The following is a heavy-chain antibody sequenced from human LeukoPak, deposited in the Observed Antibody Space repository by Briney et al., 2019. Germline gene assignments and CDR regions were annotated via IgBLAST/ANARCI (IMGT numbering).Heavy chain of an antibody. CDR2: MYYSGST. CDR3: ARAGGSGLIDY. CDR1: GGSISSYY. D-gene: IGHD6-19*01. J-gene: IGHJ4*02. Sequence: SETLPLTCTVSGGSISSYYWGWIRQPPGKGLEWIGSMYYSGSTYYNPSLKSRVTISINTSKNQFSLKLSSVTAADTAVYYCARAGGSGLIDYWGQGTLVTVSS. V-gene: IGHV4-39*07.